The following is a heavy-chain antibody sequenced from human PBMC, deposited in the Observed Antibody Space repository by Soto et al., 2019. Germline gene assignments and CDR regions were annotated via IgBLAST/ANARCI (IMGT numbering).Heavy chain of an antibody. CDR1: GFTFSNAW. J-gene: IGHJ4*03. Sequence: GGSLRLSCAASGFTFSNAWINWVRQGPGKGLEWVGGIKSKTDGGTTDFAAPVKGRFAISRDDSKNMAYLQMNSLKTEDTSVYYCTTKSFITMVIVRFYQWGPGTLVTVSS. V-gene: IGHV3-15*07. CDR2: IKSKTDGGTT. D-gene: IGHD2-21*01. CDR3: TTKSFITMVIVRFYQ.